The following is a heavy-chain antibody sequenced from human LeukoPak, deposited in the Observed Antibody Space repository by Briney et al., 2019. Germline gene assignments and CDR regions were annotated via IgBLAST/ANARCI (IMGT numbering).Heavy chain of an antibody. V-gene: IGHV1-8*01. CDR3: ARVGCSGGSCYSSYYYYMDV. D-gene: IGHD2-15*01. Sequence: ASVKVSCKASGYTFTSYDINWVRQATGHGLEWMGWMNPNSGNTGYAQKFQGRVTMTRNTSISTAYMELSSLRSEDTAVYYCARVGCSGGSCYSSYYYYMDVWGKGTTVTISS. CDR1: GYTFTSYD. CDR2: MNPNSGNT. J-gene: IGHJ6*03.